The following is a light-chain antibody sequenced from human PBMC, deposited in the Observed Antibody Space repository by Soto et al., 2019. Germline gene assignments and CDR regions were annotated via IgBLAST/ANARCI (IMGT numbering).Light chain of an antibody. V-gene: IGKV3-20*01. CDR1: QSVSSSY. CDR3: QQYASSPPT. CDR2: GAS. Sequence: EIVLTQSPGTVSLSPGERATLSCRASQSVSSSYLAWYQQKPGQAPRLLIYGASSRATGIPDRFSGSGSGTDFTLTISRLEPEDFAVYYCQQYASSPPTFGEGTKVEIK. J-gene: IGKJ4*02.